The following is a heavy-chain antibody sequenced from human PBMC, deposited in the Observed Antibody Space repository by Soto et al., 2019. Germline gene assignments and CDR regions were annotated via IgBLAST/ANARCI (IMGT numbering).Heavy chain of an antibody. J-gene: IGHJ4*02. V-gene: IGHV3-30*18. D-gene: IGHD3-22*01. CDR3: AKGYYYDSSGYIDY. CDR2: ISYDGSNK. CDR1: GFTLSSYG. Sequence: EGSLRLSCAASGFTLSSYGMHWFRQAPGKGLEWVAVISYDGSNKYYADSVKGRFTISRDNSKNTLYLQMNSLRAEDTAVYYCAKGYYYDSSGYIDYWGQGTRVTVFS.